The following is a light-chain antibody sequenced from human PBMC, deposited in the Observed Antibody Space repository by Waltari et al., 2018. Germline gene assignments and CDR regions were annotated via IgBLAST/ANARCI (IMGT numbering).Light chain of an antibody. V-gene: IGKV3-15*01. CDR3: QQYNNWRGT. Sequence: EIVMTQSPATLSVSPVERATLSCRASQSVSSNLAWYQQKPGQAPRLLIYGASTRATGIPARFSGSGSGTEFTLTISSLQSEDFAVYYCQQYNNWRGTFGQGTKVEIK. CDR1: QSVSSN. CDR2: GAS. J-gene: IGKJ1*01.